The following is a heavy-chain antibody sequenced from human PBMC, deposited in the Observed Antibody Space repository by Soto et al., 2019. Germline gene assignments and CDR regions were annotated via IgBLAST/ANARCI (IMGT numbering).Heavy chain of an antibody. CDR3: ARGPYCSSTSCYPNDAFDI. CDR1: GGSISSGDYY. V-gene: IGHV4-30-4*01. D-gene: IGHD2-2*01. CDR2: IYYSGST. J-gene: IGHJ3*02. Sequence: SETLSLTCTVSGGSISSGDYYWSWIRQPPGKGLEWIGYIYYSGSTYYNPSLKSRVTISVDTSKNQFSLKLSSVTAADTAVYYCARGPYCSSTSCYPNDAFDIWGQGTMVTVSS.